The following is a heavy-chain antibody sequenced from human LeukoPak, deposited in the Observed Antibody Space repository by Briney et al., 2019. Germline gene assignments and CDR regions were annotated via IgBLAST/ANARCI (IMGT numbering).Heavy chain of an antibody. CDR2: INHSGST. CDR3: ARTANYYNNYYFDY. D-gene: IGHD3-10*01. CDR1: GGSFSGYY. V-gene: IGHV4-34*01. J-gene: IGHJ4*02. Sequence: PSETLSLTCAVYGGSFSGYYWSWIRQPPGKGLEWIGEINHSGSTNYNPSLKSRVTISVDTSKNQFSLKLSSVTAADTAMYYCARTANYYNNYYFDYWGQGTRVTVPS.